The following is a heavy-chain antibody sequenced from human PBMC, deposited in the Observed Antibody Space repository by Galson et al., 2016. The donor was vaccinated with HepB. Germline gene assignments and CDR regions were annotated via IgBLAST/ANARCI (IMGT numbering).Heavy chain of an antibody. Sequence: SLRLSCAASGFTFNHFAMNWVRQAPGRGLEWVSALTGSGLTTYYAESVRGRFTVSRDNSKSTVFLQMNSLRDEDTAVYYCVKEKDDSAMATYNFDFWGQGSLVTVPS. D-gene: IGHD3-3*01. CDR1: GFTFNHFA. J-gene: IGHJ4*02. V-gene: IGHV3-23*01. CDR2: LTGSGLTT. CDR3: VKEKDDSAMATYNFDF.